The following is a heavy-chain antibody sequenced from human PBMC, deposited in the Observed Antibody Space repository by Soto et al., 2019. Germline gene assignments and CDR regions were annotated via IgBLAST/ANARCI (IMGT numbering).Heavy chain of an antibody. CDR2: IWYDGSNT. V-gene: IGHV3-33*01. J-gene: IGHJ4*02. CDR1: GFTFSSYG. D-gene: IGHD4-17*01. CDR3: GRDPLDYGDSGGSFDY. Sequence: QVQLVESGGGVVQPGRSLRLSCAASGFTFSSYGMHWVRQAPGKGLEWVAVIWYDGSNTDYADSVKGRFTISRDNSKNTLYLKMTSLRVEDTAVEYCGRDPLDYGDSGGSFDYWGQGTMVTVPS.